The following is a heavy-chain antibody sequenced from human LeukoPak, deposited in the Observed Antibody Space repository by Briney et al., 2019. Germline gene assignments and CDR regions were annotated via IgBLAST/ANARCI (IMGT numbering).Heavy chain of an antibody. D-gene: IGHD3-22*01. CDR1: GFTFSRYW. CDR2: INSDGSIT. V-gene: IGHV3-74*01. CDR3: ARGGMYYYDSNGGGDAFDI. Sequence: GGSLRLSCVASGFTFSRYWMHWVRQAPGKGLVWVSGINSDGSITRNADSVKGRFTISRDNAGNTLFLQMNGLRAEDTAVYYCARGGMYYYDSNGGGDAFDIWGQGTMVIVSS. J-gene: IGHJ3*02.